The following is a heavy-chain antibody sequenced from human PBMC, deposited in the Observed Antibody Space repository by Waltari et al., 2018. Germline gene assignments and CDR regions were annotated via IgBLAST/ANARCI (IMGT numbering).Heavy chain of an antibody. V-gene: IGHV3-7*01. CDR1: GFTFNRFW. J-gene: IGHJ4*02. Sequence: EVQLVESGGGLVQPGGSLRLSCVASGFTFNRFWRSWVRQAPGKGLEWMADIKQDGSDKYYANSLKGRFTISRDNAKNSVHLQMNSLTGEDTAIYYCVRDWEGDRPNFDYWGQGTLVTVSS. CDR3: VRDWEGDRPNFDY. CDR2: IKQDGSDK. D-gene: IGHD1-26*01.